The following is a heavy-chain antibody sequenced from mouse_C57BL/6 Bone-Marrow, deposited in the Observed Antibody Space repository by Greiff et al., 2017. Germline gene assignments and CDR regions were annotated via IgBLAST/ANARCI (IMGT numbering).Heavy chain of an antibody. CDR1: GYSFTGYY. J-gene: IGHJ2*01. V-gene: IGHV1-42*01. CDR3: ARRRDYGKDY. Sequence: VQLKESGPELVKPGASVKISCKASGYSFTGYYMNWVKQSPEKSLEWIGEINPSTGGTTYNQKFKAKATLTVDKSSSTAYMELKSLTSEGSAVYYCARRRDYGKDYWGQGTTGTVPS. CDR2: INPSTGGT. D-gene: IGHD2-1*01.